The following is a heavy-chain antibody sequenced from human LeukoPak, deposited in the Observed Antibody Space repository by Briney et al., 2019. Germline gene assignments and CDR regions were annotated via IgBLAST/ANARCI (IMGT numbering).Heavy chain of an antibody. CDR3: ARDLNDFWSGYYTLGFYYYYGMDV. J-gene: IGHJ6*02. CDR2: INSDGSST. Sequence: PGGSLRLSCAASGFTFSSYWMHWVRQAPGKGLVWVSRINSDGSSTSYADSVKGRFTISRDNAKNTLYLQMNSLRAEDTAVYYCARDLNDFWSGYYTLGFYYYYGMDVWGQGTTVTVSS. CDR1: GFTFSSYW. D-gene: IGHD3-3*01. V-gene: IGHV3-74*01.